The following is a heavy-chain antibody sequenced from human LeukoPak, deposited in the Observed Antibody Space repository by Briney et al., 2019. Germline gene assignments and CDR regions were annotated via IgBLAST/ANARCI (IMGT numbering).Heavy chain of an antibody. Sequence: PGGSLRLSCAASGFTFSSYAMSWVRQAPGKGLEWVSAISGSGGSTYYADSVKGRFTISRDNSKNTLYLQMNSLRAEDTAVYYCAKDFFSSRGGYTGGSSRYFDYWGQGTLDTVSS. CDR3: AKDFFSSRGGYTGGSSRYFDY. V-gene: IGHV3-23*01. CDR1: GFTFSSYA. CDR2: ISGSGGST. D-gene: IGHD5-12*01. J-gene: IGHJ4*02.